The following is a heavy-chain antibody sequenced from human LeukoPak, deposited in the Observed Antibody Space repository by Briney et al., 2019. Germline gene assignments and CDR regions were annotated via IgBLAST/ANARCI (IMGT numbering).Heavy chain of an antibody. CDR3: ARQGLRYLDWSVDS. J-gene: IGHJ4*02. D-gene: IGHD3-3*01. CDR2: IYPGDSDT. CDR1: GFRFTSYW. V-gene: IGHV5-51*01. Sequence: GGSLQISCKGSGFRFTSYWIGWVRQMPGKGLEWMGTIYPGDSDTRYSPSFQGQVTISVDKSINTAYLQWSSLKASDTAVYYCARQGLRYLDWSVDSWGQGTLVTVSS.